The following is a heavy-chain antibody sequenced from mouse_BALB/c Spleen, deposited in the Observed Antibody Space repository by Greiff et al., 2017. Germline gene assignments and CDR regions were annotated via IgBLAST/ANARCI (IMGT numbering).Heavy chain of an antibody. CDR2: INPGSGGT. CDR3: ARLVYYGSYFDY. Sequence: QVQLQQSGAELVRPGTSVKVSCKASGYAFTNYLIEWVKQRPGQGLEWIGVINPGSGGTNYNEKFKGKATLTADKSSSTAYMQLSSLTSDDSAVYFCARLVYYGSYFDYWGQGTTLTVSS. D-gene: IGHD1-2*01. V-gene: IGHV1-54*01. CDR1: GYAFTNYL. J-gene: IGHJ2*01.